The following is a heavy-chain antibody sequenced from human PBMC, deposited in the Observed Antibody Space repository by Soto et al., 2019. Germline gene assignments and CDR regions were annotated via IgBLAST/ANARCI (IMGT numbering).Heavy chain of an antibody. Sequence: HPGGSLRLSCAASGFTFSSYAMSWVRQAPGKGLEWVSAISGSGGSTYYADSVKGRFTISRDNSKNTLYLQMNSLRAEDTAVYYCAKVVSGWSSWYPDSFDYWGQGTLVTVSS. CDR3: AKVVSGWSSWYPDSFDY. CDR1: GFTFSSYA. CDR2: ISGSGGST. V-gene: IGHV3-23*01. D-gene: IGHD6-13*01. J-gene: IGHJ4*02.